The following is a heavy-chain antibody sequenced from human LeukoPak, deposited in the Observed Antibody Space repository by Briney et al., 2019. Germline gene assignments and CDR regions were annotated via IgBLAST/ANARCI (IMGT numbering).Heavy chain of an antibody. CDR2: ISSSGSTT. D-gene: IGHD2-15*01. Sequence: GGSLRLSCAASGFTFSSYEMNWVRQAPGKGLEWGSYISSSGSTTYYADSVKGRFTISRDNAKNSLYLQVNSLRAEDTAVYYCARDQANCSGGSCYSGNYYYYMDVWGKGTTVTISS. CDR3: ARDQANCSGGSCYSGNYYYYMDV. CDR1: GFTFSSYE. J-gene: IGHJ6*03. V-gene: IGHV3-48*03.